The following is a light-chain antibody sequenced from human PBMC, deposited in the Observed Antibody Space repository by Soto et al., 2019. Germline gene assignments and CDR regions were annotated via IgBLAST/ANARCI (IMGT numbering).Light chain of an antibody. CDR3: ASWDDSLKGVL. Sequence: QSVLTQPPSASGTPGQRVSISCSGGRSNIGSTLVSWYQQLPGTAPKLLLYFNDQRPSGVPDRFSGSKSGTSASLAVSELQSEDEADYFCASWDDSLKGVLFGGGTKLTVL. CDR1: RSNIGSTL. V-gene: IGLV1-44*01. CDR2: FND. J-gene: IGLJ3*02.